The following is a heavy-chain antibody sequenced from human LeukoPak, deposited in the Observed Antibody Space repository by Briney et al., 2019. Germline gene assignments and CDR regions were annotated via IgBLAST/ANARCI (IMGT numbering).Heavy chain of an antibody. V-gene: IGHV4-4*07. CDR1: GGSISSYY. Sequence: SETLSLTCTVSGGSISSYYWSWIRQPAGKGLEWIGRIYTSGSTNYNPSLKSRVTISVDKSKSQFSLKLSSVTAADTAVYYCAREVAAAGYYYYYYMDVWGKGTTVTVSS. CDR3: AREVAAAGYYYYYYMDV. CDR2: IYTSGST. J-gene: IGHJ6*03. D-gene: IGHD6-13*01.